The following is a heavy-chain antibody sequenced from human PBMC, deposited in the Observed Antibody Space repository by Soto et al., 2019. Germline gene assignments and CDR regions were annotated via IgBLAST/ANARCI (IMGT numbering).Heavy chain of an antibody. J-gene: IGHJ4*02. V-gene: IGHV3-33*01. CDR3: ARETGQYSSGWVKFGY. CDR1: GFTFSSYG. CDR2: IWYDGSNK. D-gene: IGHD6-19*01. Sequence: GGSLRLSCAASGFTFSSYGMHWVRQAPGKGLEWVAVIWYDGSNKYHADSVRGRFTISRDNSKNTLYLQMNSLRAEDTAVYYCARETGQYSSGWVKFGYWGQGTLVTVSS.